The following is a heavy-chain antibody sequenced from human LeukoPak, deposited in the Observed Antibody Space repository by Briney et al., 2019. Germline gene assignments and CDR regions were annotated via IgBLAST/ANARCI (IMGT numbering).Heavy chain of an antibody. D-gene: IGHD5-12*01. CDR1: GFTIINSA. Sequence: SVKVSCKASGFTIINSAIQWVRQARGQRLEWIGWIVVGNGGTYYAQKFQERVTITRDLSTNTAFLELGSLRSDDTAVYYCAVHPGYSTWTAHRGILEYWGQGTLVTVSS. CDR3: AVHPGYSTWTAHRGILEY. V-gene: IGHV1-58*02. J-gene: IGHJ4*02. CDR2: IVVGNGGT.